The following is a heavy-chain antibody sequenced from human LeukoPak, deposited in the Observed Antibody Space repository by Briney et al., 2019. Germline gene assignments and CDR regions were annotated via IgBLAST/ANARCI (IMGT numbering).Heavy chain of an antibody. V-gene: IGHV4-34*01. Sequence: SETLSLTCAVYGGSFSGYYWSWIRQPPGKGLEWIGEINHSGSTNYNPSLKSRVTISVDMSKNQFSLKLSSVTAADTAVYYCAKDASEPVGTMIVVDYFDYWGQGTLVTVSS. D-gene: IGHD3-22*01. CDR3: AKDASEPVGTMIVVDYFDY. CDR2: INHSGST. J-gene: IGHJ4*02. CDR1: GGSFSGYY.